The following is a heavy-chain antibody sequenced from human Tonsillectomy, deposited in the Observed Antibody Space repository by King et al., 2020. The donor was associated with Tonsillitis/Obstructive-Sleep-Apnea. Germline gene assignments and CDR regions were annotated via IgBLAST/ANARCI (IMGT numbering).Heavy chain of an antibody. D-gene: IGHD2-2*01. CDR3: ARGSYFSSTSCHPYYYYYMDV. V-gene: IGHV1-69*04. Sequence: LVQSGAEVKKPGSSVKVSCKASGGTFSSYAISWVRQAPGQGLEWMGRIIPILGIANYAQKFQGRVTITADKSTSTAYMELSSLRSEDTAVYYCARGSYFSSTSCHPYYYYYMDVWGKGTTVTVSS. CDR1: GGTFSSYA. CDR2: IIPILGIA. J-gene: IGHJ6*03.